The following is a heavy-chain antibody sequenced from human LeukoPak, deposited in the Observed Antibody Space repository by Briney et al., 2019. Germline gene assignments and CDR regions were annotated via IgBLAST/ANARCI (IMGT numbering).Heavy chain of an antibody. CDR1: GFTFSSYG. D-gene: IGHD2-2*01. CDR3: ARAEVPAAVKSGAFDI. Sequence: GGSLRLSCAASGFTFSSYGMHWVRQAPGKGLEWVAVIWSEGSNKYYADSVKGRFTISRDNSKNTLYLQMNSLRAEDTAVYYCARAEVPAAVKSGAFDIWGQGTMVTLSS. J-gene: IGHJ3*02. V-gene: IGHV3-33*01. CDR2: IWSEGSNK.